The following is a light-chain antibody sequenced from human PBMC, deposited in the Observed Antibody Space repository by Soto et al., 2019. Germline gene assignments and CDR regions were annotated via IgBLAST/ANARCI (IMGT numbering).Light chain of an antibody. J-gene: IGKJ2*01. CDR1: QSISSW. V-gene: IGKV1-5*01. CDR2: DAS. Sequence: DIQMTQSPSTLSASVGDRVTITCPASQSISSWLAWYQQKPGKAPKLLIYDASSLESGVPSRFSGSGSGTEFTLTISSLQPDDFATYYCQQYNSYSYTFGQGTKLEIK. CDR3: QQYNSYSYT.